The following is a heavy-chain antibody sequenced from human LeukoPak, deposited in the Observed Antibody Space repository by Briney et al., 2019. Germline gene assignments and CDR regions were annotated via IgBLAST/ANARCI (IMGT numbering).Heavy chain of an antibody. V-gene: IGHV3-21*01. CDR3: ASVNTLRGYSPDFDY. J-gene: IGHJ4*02. D-gene: IGHD5-18*01. CDR1: GFTFSDYT. Sequence: GGSLRLSCAASGFTFSDYTMNWVRQAPGKGLEWVSSISTSGSYIYYADSVKGRFTISRDNAKNSLYLQMNSLRAEDTAEYYCASVNTLRGYSPDFDYWGQGTLVTVSS. CDR2: ISTSGSYI.